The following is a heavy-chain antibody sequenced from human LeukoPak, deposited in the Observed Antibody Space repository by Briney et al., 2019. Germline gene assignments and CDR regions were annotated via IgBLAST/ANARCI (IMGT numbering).Heavy chain of an antibody. Sequence: SQTLSLTCTVSGGSISSGSYYWSWIRQPAGKGLEWIGRIYTSGSTNYNPSLKSRVTISVDTSKNQFSLKLSSVTAADTAVYYCARCSGNSYHPDYYYYMDVWGKGTTVTVSS. D-gene: IGHD4-23*01. V-gene: IGHV4-61*02. CDR1: GGSISSGSYY. CDR3: ARCSGNSYHPDYYYYMDV. J-gene: IGHJ6*03. CDR2: IYTSGST.